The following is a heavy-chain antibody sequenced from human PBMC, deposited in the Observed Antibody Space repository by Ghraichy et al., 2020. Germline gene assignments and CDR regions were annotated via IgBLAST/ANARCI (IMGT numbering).Heavy chain of an antibody. CDR1: GFTFSDHY. CDR2: TRNKANSYTT. CDR3: ATTLSMVRGVITDY. Sequence: LSLTCAASGFTFSDHYMDWVRQAPGKGLEWVGRTRNKANSYTTEYAASVKGRFTISRDDSKNSLYLQMNSLKTEDTAVYYCATTLSMVRGVITDYWGQGTLVTVSS. J-gene: IGHJ4*02. V-gene: IGHV3-72*01. D-gene: IGHD3-10*01.